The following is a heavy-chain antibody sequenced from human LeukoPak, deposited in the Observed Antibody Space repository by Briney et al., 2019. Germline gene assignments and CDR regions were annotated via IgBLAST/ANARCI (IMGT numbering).Heavy chain of an antibody. J-gene: IGHJ5*02. CDR3: AKDVTYYFGSGSNPNWFDP. CDR1: GFTFSNYA. Sequence: GGSLRLSCAASGFTFSNYAMSWVRQTPGKGLEWVSAISGSDASTYYTDSVKGRFTISRDNSKNTLYPHMNSLRAEDTAVYYCAKDVTYYFGSGSNPNWFDPWGQGTLVTVSS. D-gene: IGHD3-10*01. V-gene: IGHV3-23*01. CDR2: ISGSDAST.